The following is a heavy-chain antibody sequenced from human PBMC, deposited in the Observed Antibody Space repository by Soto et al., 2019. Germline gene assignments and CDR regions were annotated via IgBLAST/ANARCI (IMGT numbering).Heavy chain of an antibody. CDR2: IDPSDSYT. Sequence: GESLMISCKGSGYSFTSYWIGWVRQMPGKGLEWMGRIDPSDSYTNYSPSFQGQVTISADKSISTAYLQWSSLKASDTAMYYCARYGVGDIFTGQPNYWGQGTLVTV. J-gene: IGHJ4*02. D-gene: IGHD3-9*01. V-gene: IGHV5-10-1*04. CDR3: ARYGVGDIFTGQPNY. CDR1: GYSFTSYW.